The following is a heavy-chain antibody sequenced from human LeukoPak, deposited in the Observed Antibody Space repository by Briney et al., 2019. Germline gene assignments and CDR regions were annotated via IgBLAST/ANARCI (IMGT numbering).Heavy chain of an antibody. CDR1: GGSFSGYY. V-gene: IGHV4-34*01. CDR2: INHSGST. CDR3: ASILYDFWTPYYFDY. J-gene: IGHJ4*02. Sequence: PSETLSLTCAVYGGSFSGYYWSWIRQPPGKGLEWIGEINHSGSTNYNPSLKSRVTISVDTSKNQFSLKLSSVIAADTAVYYCASILYDFWTPYYFDYWGQGTLVTVSS. D-gene: IGHD3-3*01.